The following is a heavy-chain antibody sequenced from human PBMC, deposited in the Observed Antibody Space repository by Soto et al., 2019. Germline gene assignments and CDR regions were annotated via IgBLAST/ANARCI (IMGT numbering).Heavy chain of an antibody. CDR3: ARQDIVVVPADLYFDY. CDR1: GFTFSSYG. Sequence: QVQLVVSGGGVVQPGRSLRLSCAASGFTFSSYGMHWVRQAPGKGLEWVAVIWYDGSNKYYADSVKGRFTISRDNSKNTLDLQMNSLRAEDTAVYYCARQDIVVVPADLYFDYWGQGTLVTVSS. D-gene: IGHD2-2*01. CDR2: IWYDGSNK. V-gene: IGHV3-33*01. J-gene: IGHJ4*02.